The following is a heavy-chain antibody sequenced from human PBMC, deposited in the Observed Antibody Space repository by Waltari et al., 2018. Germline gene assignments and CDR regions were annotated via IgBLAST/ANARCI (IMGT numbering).Heavy chain of an antibody. CDR2: IYTSGST. D-gene: IGHD2-15*01. CDR3: AREGCSGGSCYSVFDY. J-gene: IGHJ4*02. V-gene: IGHV4-4*07. Sequence: QVQLQESGPGLVKPSETLSLTCTVSGGSISSYYWSWIRQPPGKGLEWIGRIYTSGSTNYNPSLKSRVTMSVDTSKNQFSLKLSSVTAADTAVYYCAREGCSGGSCYSVFDYWGQGTLVTVSS. CDR1: GGSISSYY.